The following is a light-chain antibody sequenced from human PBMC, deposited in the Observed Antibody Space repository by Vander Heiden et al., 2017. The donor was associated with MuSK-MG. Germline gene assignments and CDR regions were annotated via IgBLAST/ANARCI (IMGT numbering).Light chain of an antibody. Sequence: EIVMTQSPATLSVSPGDRATLSCRASQSLNSNLAWYQQKPGQAPRLLIYGASTRATGIPARFSGSGYGTEFTLTISSRQSEDFAVYYCQQYNKWPPLSFGGGTKVEIK. J-gene: IGKJ4*01. CDR3: QQYNKWPPLS. CDR2: GAS. CDR1: QSLNSN. V-gene: IGKV3-15*01.